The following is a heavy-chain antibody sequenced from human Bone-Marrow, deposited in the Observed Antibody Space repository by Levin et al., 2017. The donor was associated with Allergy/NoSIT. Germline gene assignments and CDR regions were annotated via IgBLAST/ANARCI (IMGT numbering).Heavy chain of an antibody. D-gene: IGHD1-1*01. V-gene: IGHV3-30-3*01. CDR3: ARDVPATGTTLGHCDY. Sequence: GGSLRLSCAASGFTLSGHAMHWVRQAPGKGLEWVAVISYNGGIQYYAESVKGRFTISRDNAANTVYLQVDSLRGEDTAVYYCARDVPATGTTLGHCDYWGQGTLVTVSS. CDR1: GFTLSGHA. J-gene: IGHJ4*02. CDR2: ISYNGGIQ.